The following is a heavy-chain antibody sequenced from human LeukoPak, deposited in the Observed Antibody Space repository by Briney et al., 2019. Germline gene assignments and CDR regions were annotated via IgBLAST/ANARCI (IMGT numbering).Heavy chain of an antibody. D-gene: IGHD2-2*02. J-gene: IGHJ5*02. CDR1: GGSISSYY. Sequence: SETLSLTCTVSGGSISSYYWSWIRQPPGKGLEWIGYIYYSGSTNYNPSLKSRVTIPIDTSKDQFSLKLSSVTAADTAVYYCARERDIVVVPAAILPNWFDPWGQGTLVTVSS. CDR3: ARERDIVVVPAAILPNWFDP. CDR2: IYYSGST. V-gene: IGHV4-59*12.